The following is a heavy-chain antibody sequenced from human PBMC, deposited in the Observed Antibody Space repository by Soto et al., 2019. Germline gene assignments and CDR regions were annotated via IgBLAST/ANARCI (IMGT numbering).Heavy chain of an antibody. CDR2: IYYSGST. CDR1: GGSISSYY. CDR3: ARGAYGDYVPY. V-gene: IGHV4-59*01. J-gene: IGHJ4*02. Sequence: SETLSLTCTVSGGSISSYYWSWIRRPPGKGLEWIGYIYYSGSTNYNPSLKSRVTISVDTSKNQFSLKLSSVTAADTAVYYCARGAYGDYVPYWGQGTLVTVSS. D-gene: IGHD4-17*01.